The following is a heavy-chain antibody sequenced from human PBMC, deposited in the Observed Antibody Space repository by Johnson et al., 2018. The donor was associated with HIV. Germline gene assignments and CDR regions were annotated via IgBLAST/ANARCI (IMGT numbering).Heavy chain of an antibody. CDR3: TTAFQIMVTAGAFDI. J-gene: IGHJ3*02. CDR2: IKSKSDGGTT. D-gene: IGHD2-21*02. Sequence: VQVVESGGGLVKPGGSLRLSCAASGFSFTDAWMNWVRQAPGKGLEWVGRIKSKSDGGTTDYAAPVRGRFTISREDSKNTGYLQMNSLKTEDTAVYYCTTAFQIMVTAGAFDIWGQGTMVTVSS. V-gene: IGHV3-15*01. CDR1: GFSFTDAW.